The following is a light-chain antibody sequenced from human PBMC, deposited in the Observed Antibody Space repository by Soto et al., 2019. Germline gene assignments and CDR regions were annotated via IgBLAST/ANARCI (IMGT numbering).Light chain of an antibody. J-gene: IGKJ2*01. CDR1: QTISTY. CDR2: AAS. CDR3: QQSYSIPYT. Sequence: DIQMTKSPSSLSASVGDRVTITCRARQTISTYLNWYQQRPGKAPKLLIYAASNLQSGVPSRFSGSGSGTDFTLTISSLQPEDFATYYCQQSYSIPYTFGQGTKLEI. V-gene: IGKV1-39*01.